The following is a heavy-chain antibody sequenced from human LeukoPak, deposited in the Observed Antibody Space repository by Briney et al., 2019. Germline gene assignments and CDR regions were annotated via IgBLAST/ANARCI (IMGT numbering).Heavy chain of an antibody. CDR1: GGSITNTNYY. CDR2: VYHSGIT. J-gene: IGHJ4*02. Sequence: SSETLSLTCTVSGGSITNTNYYWAWIRQPPGEGLEWIGSVYHSGITYYTPSLKSRVSISVDTSKNQFSLKVTSVTAADTAVYYCARGWQYQFDYWGQGSLVTISS. V-gene: IGHV4-39*07. D-gene: IGHD5-24*01. CDR3: ARGWQYQFDY.